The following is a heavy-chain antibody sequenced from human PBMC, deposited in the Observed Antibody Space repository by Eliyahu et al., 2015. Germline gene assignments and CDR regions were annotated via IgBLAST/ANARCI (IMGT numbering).Heavy chain of an antibody. J-gene: IGHJ4*02. CDR3: ARRAAVAGPFGY. CDR2: INHSGST. Sequence: QVQLQQWGAGLLKPSXTLSLTCAXYGXSFSGYYXSXXRQPPGXGLEWIGEINHSGSTNYNPSLKSRVTISVDTSKNQFSLKLSSVTAADTAVYYCARRAAVAGPFGYWGQGTLVTVSS. V-gene: IGHV4-34*01. D-gene: IGHD6-19*01. CDR1: GXSFSGYY.